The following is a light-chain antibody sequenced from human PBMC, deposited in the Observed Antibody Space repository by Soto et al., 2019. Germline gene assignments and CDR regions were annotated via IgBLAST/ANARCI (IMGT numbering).Light chain of an antibody. CDR3: MQGTHWPPYT. Sequence: DVVMTQSPLSLPVTLGQPASISCRSSQSLVHSDGNTYLSWFLQRPGQSPRRLIYNVSNRDSRVPDRFRGSRSGTDFTLTISRVEAEDVGVYYCMQGTHWPPYTFGQGTKLEIK. CDR1: QSLVHSDGNTY. V-gene: IGKV2-30*02. CDR2: NVS. J-gene: IGKJ2*01.